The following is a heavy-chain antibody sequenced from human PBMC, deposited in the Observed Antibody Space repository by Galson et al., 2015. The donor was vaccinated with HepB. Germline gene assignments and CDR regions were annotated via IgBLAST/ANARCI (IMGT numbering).Heavy chain of an antibody. J-gene: IGHJ3*02. V-gene: IGHV3-9*01. CDR1: GFNFGFTFDDYA. CDR3: AKELRRAMLTPGSLDI. Sequence: SMRLSCAASGFNFGFTFDDYARHWVRQAPGKGREWVSGTNWKSGRLGYADSVKGRYTICRDKAKNSLYLHMNSLRAEDTALYYCAKELRRAMLTPGSLDIWGQGTMVTVSS. CDR2: TNWKSGRL. D-gene: IGHD3-16*01.